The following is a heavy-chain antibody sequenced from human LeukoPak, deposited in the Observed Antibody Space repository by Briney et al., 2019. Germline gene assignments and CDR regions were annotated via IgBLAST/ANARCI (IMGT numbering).Heavy chain of an antibody. D-gene: IGHD1-14*01. CDR3: VRGDRYFFDY. CDR1: GSRFSSYE. CDR2: IGNTGRAI. V-gene: IGHV3-48*03. Sequence: GGSLRLSCAASGSRFSSYEMNWVRQAPGRGLEWVSYIGNTGRAIYYVDSVKGRFTVSRDNAKSSLYLQMNSLRAEDTAIYYCVRGDRYFFDYWGQGTLVTVSS. J-gene: IGHJ4*02.